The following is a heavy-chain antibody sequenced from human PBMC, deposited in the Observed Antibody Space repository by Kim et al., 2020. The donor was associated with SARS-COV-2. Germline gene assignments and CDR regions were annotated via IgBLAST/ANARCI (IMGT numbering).Heavy chain of an antibody. V-gene: IGHV3-48*03. J-gene: IGHJ4*02. D-gene: IGHD3-16*01. Sequence: STIYTADPVKGRFTISRDNAKNSLYLQMNSLRAEDSAVYYCARGGWGDYWGQGTLVTVSS. CDR2: STI. CDR3: ARGGWGDY.